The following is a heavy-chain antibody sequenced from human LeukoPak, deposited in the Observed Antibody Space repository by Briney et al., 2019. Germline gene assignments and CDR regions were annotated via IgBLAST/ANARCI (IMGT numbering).Heavy chain of an antibody. CDR2: IYYSGST. J-gene: IGHJ6*02. V-gene: IGHV4-59*01. CDR1: GGSISSYY. CDR3: ARGASIAAAGMGLYYYYGMDV. D-gene: IGHD6-13*01. Sequence: PSETLSLTCTVSGGSISSYYWSWIRQPPGKGLEWIGYIYYSGSTNYNPSLKSRVTISVDTSKNQLSLRLSSVTAADTAVYYCARGASIAAAGMGLYYYYGMDVWGQGTTVTVSS.